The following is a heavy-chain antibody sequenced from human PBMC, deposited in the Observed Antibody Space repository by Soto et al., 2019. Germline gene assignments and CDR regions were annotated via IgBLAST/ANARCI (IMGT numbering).Heavy chain of an antibody. CDR1: GFTFSTYA. Sequence: EVQLLESGGGLVQPGGSLRLSCAASGFTFSTYAITWVRQAPGKGLEWVSTISGSGGSTYYAGSVKGRFTISRDNSKNTLYLQMNSLTAEDTAVYYCAKAPSSDCNSGACSLRSWGQGTLVTVSS. J-gene: IGHJ5*02. CDR3: AKAPSSDCNSGACSLRS. CDR2: ISGSGGST. V-gene: IGHV3-23*01. D-gene: IGHD2-21*01.